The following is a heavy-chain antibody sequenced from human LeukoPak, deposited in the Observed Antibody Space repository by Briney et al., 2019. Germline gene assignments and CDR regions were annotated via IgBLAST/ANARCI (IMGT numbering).Heavy chain of an antibody. CDR3: TLWSTFSYYYYGMDV. Sequence: GGSLRLSCAASGFTFSSYAMSWVRQAPGKGLEWVSAISGSGGSTYYADSVKGRFSISRDNSKNTLYLQMNSLRAEDTAVYYCTLWSTFSYYYYGMDVWGQGTMVTVSS. CDR1: GFTFSSYA. D-gene: IGHD2-8*02. V-gene: IGHV3-23*01. CDR2: ISGSGGST. J-gene: IGHJ6*02.